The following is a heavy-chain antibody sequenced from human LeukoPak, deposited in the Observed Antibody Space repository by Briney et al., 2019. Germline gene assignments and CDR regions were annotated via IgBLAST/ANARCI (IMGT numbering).Heavy chain of an antibody. CDR1: GGSISSGGYY. D-gene: IGHD3-22*01. CDR3: AKAGVRYSDSSALYAFDF. CDR2: IYYSGST. Sequence: SQTLSLTCTVSGGSISSGGYYWSWIRQHPGKGLEWIGYIYYSGSTYYSASLKSRVTMSGDTSRNQFSLRLSSVNAADTAVYYCAKAGVRYSDSSALYAFDFWGPGTMVTVSS. V-gene: IGHV4-31*03. J-gene: IGHJ3*01.